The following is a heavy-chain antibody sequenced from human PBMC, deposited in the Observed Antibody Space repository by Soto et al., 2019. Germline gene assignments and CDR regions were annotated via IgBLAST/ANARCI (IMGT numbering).Heavy chain of an antibody. J-gene: IGHJ6*02. CDR2: IYSGGST. D-gene: IGHD3-3*01. Sequence: GGSLRLSCAASGFTVSSNYMSWVRQAPGRGLEWVSVIYSGGSTYYADSVKGRFTISRDNSKNTLYLQMNSLRAEDTAVYYCARAQVTIFGVDRAKTKYYGMDVWGQGTTVTVSS. CDR1: GFTVSSNY. V-gene: IGHV3-53*01. CDR3: ARAQVTIFGVDRAKTKYYGMDV.